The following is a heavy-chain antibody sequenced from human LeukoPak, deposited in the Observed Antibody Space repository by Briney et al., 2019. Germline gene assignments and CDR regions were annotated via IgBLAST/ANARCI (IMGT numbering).Heavy chain of an antibody. J-gene: IGHJ4*02. CDR2: INTYNVNT. Sequence: GASVKVSCKASGYTFSSYGVSWVRQAPGQGLEWMGWINTYNVNTNYAQKFQGRVTLTTDASTSTAYMELRSLRSDDTAVYYCAGDSRRGYSYGYDYWGQGTLVTVSS. CDR1: GYTFSSYG. CDR3: AGDSRRGYSYGYDY. V-gene: IGHV1-18*01. D-gene: IGHD5-18*01.